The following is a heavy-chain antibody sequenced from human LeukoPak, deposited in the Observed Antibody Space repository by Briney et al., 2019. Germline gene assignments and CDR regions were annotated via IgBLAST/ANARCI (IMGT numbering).Heavy chain of an antibody. D-gene: IGHD2-2*01. CDR3: ARDCSSTRCQGPVFDN. CDR1: GYTFTSNY. J-gene: IGHJ4*02. Sequence: ASVKVSCKASGYTFTSNYMHWVRQAPGQGLEWMGIIHPSGGNTNYAQKFQGRAAMTRDTSTSTVYMELSSLRSEDTAIYYCARDCSSTRCQGPVFDNWGQGTLVTVSS. CDR2: IHPSGGNT. V-gene: IGHV1-46*01.